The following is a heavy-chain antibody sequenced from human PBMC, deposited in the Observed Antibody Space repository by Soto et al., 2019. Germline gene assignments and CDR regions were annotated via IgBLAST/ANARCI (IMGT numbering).Heavy chain of an antibody. J-gene: IGHJ6*02. CDR3: ARSPGDCSTTRCYGRDFGMDV. CDR2: ISFDGSTK. Sequence: QVQLVEFGGGVVQPGRSLRLSCAASRFTFSNYAMHWVRQAPGKGLQWVALISFDGSTKYYADSVKGRFTISRDNSKNTLYLQMNSLRAEDTAVYYWARSPGDCSTTRCYGRDFGMDVWGQGTTVTVSS. V-gene: IGHV3-30-3*01. D-gene: IGHD2-2*01. CDR1: RFTFSNYA.